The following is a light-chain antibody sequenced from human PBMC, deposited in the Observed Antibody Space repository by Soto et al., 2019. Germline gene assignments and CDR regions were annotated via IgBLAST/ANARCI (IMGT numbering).Light chain of an antibody. CDR1: QSVSSY. V-gene: IGKV3-11*01. Sequence: EIVLTQSPATLSLSPGERATLSCRASQSVSSYLAWYQQKPGQAPRLLIYDASNRATGIPARFSGSGSGTDFTLTISSLEPEDFATYYCQKYNSVPVTFGQGTRLEIK. J-gene: IGKJ5*01. CDR3: QKYNSVPVT. CDR2: DAS.